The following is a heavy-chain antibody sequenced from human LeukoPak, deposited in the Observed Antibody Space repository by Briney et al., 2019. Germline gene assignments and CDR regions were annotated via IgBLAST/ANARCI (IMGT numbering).Heavy chain of an antibody. CDR3: ARDPENIVVVPAAIAADGMDV. J-gene: IGHJ6*02. Sequence: PSETLSLTCTVSGGSISSYYWSWIRQPPGKGLEWSGQINHSGSTNYNPSLKSRVTISVDTSKNQFSLKLSSVTAADTAVYYCARDPENIVVVPAAIAADGMDVWGQGTTVTVSS. CDR2: INHSGST. V-gene: IGHV4-34*01. D-gene: IGHD2-2*01. CDR1: GGSISSYY.